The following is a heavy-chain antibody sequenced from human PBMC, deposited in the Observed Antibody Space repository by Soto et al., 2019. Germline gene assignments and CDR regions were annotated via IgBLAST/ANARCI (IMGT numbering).Heavy chain of an antibody. CDR1: GFTFTNYR. CDR3: ARAGDWNYVQDF. Sequence: GRSLRLSCAASGFTFTNYRIHWVRQAPGKGLVWVARINSDGTRINYADSVKGRFTISRDNAKNTVFLQMNSLRDEDSAVYFCARAGDWNYVQDFWGQGTLVTVSS. J-gene: IGHJ4*02. V-gene: IGHV3-74*01. D-gene: IGHD1-7*01. CDR2: INSDGTRI.